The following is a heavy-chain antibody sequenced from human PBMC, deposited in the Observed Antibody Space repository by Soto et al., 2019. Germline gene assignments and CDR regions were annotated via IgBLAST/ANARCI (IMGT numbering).Heavy chain of an antibody. Sequence: QVQLQESGPGLVKPSETLSVTCAVSGDSISTYYWSWIRQPPGKGLEWIGYIYNSGITNYNPSLKSRVTMSLDTSKNQFSLKLSSVPAADTAVYYCARDHSSSWYSSWGQGTLVTVSS. J-gene: IGHJ1*01. D-gene: IGHD6-13*01. CDR1: GDSISTYY. CDR2: IYNSGIT. CDR3: ARDHSSSWYSS. V-gene: IGHV4-59*12.